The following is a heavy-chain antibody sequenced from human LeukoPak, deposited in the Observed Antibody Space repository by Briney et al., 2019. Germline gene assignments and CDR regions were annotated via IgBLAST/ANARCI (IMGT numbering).Heavy chain of an antibody. V-gene: IGHV3-30*18. CDR1: GFTFSSYG. CDR2: ISYDGSNK. D-gene: IGHD3-10*01. Sequence: GGSLRLSCAASGFTFSSYGMHWVRQAPGKGLEWVAVISYDGSNKYYADSVKGRFTISRDNSKTTLYLQMNSLRAEDTAVYYCAKDQREGLWFGEPPGSYGMDVWGQGTTVTVSS. J-gene: IGHJ6*02. CDR3: AKDQREGLWFGEPPGSYGMDV.